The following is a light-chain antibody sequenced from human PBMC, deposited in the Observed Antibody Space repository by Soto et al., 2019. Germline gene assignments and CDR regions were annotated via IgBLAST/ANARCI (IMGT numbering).Light chain of an antibody. J-gene: IGLJ1*01. CDR1: RTDGDGHDY. V-gene: IGLV2-14*03. Sequence: QSYLTQPASVSGSPGQSIAISCIGVRTDGDGHDYVSWYQQHPGQAPQLIIYDVYNRPSGVSDRFSGSKSGNTASLIISELQAEDEADYFCTSYTASSPFYVFGAGTKVTVL. CDR2: DVY. CDR3: TSYTASSPFYV.